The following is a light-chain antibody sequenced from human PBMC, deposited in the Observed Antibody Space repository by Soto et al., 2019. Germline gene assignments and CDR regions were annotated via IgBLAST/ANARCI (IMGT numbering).Light chain of an antibody. Sequence: DIQMTQSPSTLSASVGDRVTITCRASQSISSYLNWYQQKPGKAPKLLIYAASSLQSGVPSRFSGSVSGTDFTLTISSLQSEDFASYFCQQYHDWRRTFGQGTKVDIK. CDR3: QQYHDWRRT. CDR1: QSISSY. V-gene: IGKV1-39*01. CDR2: AAS. J-gene: IGKJ2*01.